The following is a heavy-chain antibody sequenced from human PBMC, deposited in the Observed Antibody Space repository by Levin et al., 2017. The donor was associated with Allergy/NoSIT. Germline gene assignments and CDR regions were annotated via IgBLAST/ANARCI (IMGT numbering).Heavy chain of an antibody. V-gene: IGHV1-69*06. D-gene: IGHD2-15*01. CDR2: IIPIFGTA. J-gene: IGHJ4*02. CDR1: GGTFSSYA. CDR3: ARAGYCSGGSCYLVY. Sequence: KISCKASGGTFSSYAISWVRQAPGQGLEWMGGIIPIFGTANYAQKFQGRVTITADKSTSTAYMELSSLRSEDTAVYYCARAGYCSGGSCYLVYWGQGTLVTVSS.